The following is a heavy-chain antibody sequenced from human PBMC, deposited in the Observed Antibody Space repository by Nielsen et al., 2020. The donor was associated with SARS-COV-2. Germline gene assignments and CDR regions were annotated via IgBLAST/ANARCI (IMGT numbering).Heavy chain of an antibody. V-gene: IGHV4-59*01. J-gene: IGHJ6*03. CDR2: IYYSGST. D-gene: IGHD3-9*01. CDR3: ARGDILTPYYYMDV. Sequence: GSLRLSCSVSGDSISPYYWTWIRQPPGRGLEWIGYIYYSGSTKYNPSLKSRVTLSVDRSKNQFSLQLTSVTAADTAVYYCARGDILTPYYYMDVWGKGTTVTVSS. CDR1: GDSISPYY.